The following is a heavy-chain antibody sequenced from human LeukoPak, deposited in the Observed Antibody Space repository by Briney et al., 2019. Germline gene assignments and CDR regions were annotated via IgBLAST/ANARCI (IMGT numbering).Heavy chain of an antibody. D-gene: IGHD3-16*01. V-gene: IGHV4-34*01. CDR3: ARGLGY. Sequence: TSETLSLTCAVYGGSFSGYYWSWIRQPPGKGLEWIGEINHSGSTNYNPSLKSRVTISVDTSKNQFSLKLSSVTAADTAVYYCARGLGYWGQGTLVTVSS. CDR2: INHSGST. J-gene: IGHJ4*02. CDR1: GGSFSGYY.